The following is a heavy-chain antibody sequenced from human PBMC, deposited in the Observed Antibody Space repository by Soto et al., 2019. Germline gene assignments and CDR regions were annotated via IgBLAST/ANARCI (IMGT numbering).Heavy chain of an antibody. CDR1: GYTFTGYY. CDR2: INPNSGGT. Sequence: ASVKVSCKASGYTFTGYYMHWVRQAPGQGLEWMGWINPNSGGTNYAQKFQGWVTMTRDTSISTAYMELSRLRSDDTAVYYCARDGSGVYAIYYMDVWGKGTTVTVSS. V-gene: IGHV1-2*04. D-gene: IGHD7-27*01. J-gene: IGHJ6*03. CDR3: ARDGSGVYAIYYMDV.